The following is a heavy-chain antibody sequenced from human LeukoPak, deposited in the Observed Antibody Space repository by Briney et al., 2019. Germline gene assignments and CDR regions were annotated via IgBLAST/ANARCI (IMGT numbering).Heavy chain of an antibody. J-gene: IGHJ6*02. CDR3: ARGSSGWSLRGYGMDV. D-gene: IGHD6-19*01. V-gene: IGHV3-21*01. CDR2: ISSSSSYI. Sequence: GGSLRLSCAASGFTFSSYSMNWVRQAPGKGLEWVSSISSSSSYIYYADSVKGRFTISRDNAKNSLYLQMNSLRAEDTAVYYCARGSSGWSLRGYGMDVWGQGITVTVSS. CDR1: GFTFSSYS.